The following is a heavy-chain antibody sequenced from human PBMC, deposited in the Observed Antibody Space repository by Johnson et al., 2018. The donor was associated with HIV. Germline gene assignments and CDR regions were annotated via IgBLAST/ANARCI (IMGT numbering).Heavy chain of an antibody. Sequence: QVQLVESGGGLVQPGESLRLSCAASGFTFSSYAMSWVRQAPGKGLEWVAVIWYDGSNKYYTDSVRGRFTISRANSKNTLYVQMNSLRAEDTAVYYCARDRAAAGPDAFDIWGQGTMVTVSS. J-gene: IGHJ3*02. CDR1: GFTFSSYA. D-gene: IGHD6-13*01. V-gene: IGHV3-33*08. CDR3: ARDRAAAGPDAFDI. CDR2: IWYDGSNK.